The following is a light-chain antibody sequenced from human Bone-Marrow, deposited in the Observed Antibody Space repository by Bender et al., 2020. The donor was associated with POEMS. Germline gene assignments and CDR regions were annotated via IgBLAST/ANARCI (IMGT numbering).Light chain of an antibody. CDR2: EVS. CDR3: SSYAGGSTWV. CDR1: SSDVGGYEY. J-gene: IGLJ3*02. Sequence: QSALTQPASVSGSPGQSITISCTGTSSDVGGYEYVSWYQHHPGRAPKLMIYEVSNRPSGVPDRFSGSKSGNTASLTVSGLQTEDEADYYCSSYAGGSTWVFGGGTKVTVL. V-gene: IGLV2-8*01.